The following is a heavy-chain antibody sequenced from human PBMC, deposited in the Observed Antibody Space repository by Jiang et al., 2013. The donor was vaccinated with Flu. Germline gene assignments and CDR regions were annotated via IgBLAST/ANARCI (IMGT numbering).Heavy chain of an antibody. CDR1: GGTFSSYA. CDR3: ASGIVVVPAAPETDFEHWFDP. CDR2: IIPIFGTA. Sequence: SGAEVKKPGSSVKVSCKASGGTFSSYAISWVRQAPGQGLEWMGGIIPIFGTANYAQKFQGRVTITADESTSTAYMELSSLRSEDTAVYYCASGIVVVPAAPETDFEHWFDPWGQGTLVTVSS. D-gene: IGHD2-2*01. V-gene: IGHV1-69*01. J-gene: IGHJ5*02.